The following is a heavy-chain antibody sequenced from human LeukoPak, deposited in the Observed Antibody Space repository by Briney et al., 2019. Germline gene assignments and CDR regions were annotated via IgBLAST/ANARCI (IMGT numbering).Heavy chain of an antibody. CDR2: INPNSGGT. CDR3: ATVLSSGYSYGDFDY. D-gene: IGHD5-18*01. Sequence: ASVKVSCKASGYTFNGYYMHWVRQAPGQGLEWMGWINPNSGGTNYAQKFQGRVTMTRDTSISTAYMELSRLRSDDTAVYYCATVLSSGYSYGDFDYWGQGTLVTVSS. V-gene: IGHV1-2*02. J-gene: IGHJ4*02. CDR1: GYTFNGYY.